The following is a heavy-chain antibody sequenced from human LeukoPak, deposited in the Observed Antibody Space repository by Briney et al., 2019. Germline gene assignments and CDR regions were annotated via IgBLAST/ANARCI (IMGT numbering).Heavy chain of an antibody. J-gene: IGHJ6*03. CDR1: GGSFNGYY. Sequence: SETLSLSCGVYGGSFNGYYWSWIRQPPGKGLEWIGEISHSGNTNYNPSLKSRVTMSVDMSTKQLSLRLSSVTAADTAVYCCARCLIVTVAARGYRCYMDVWGNGTTVAVSS. CDR2: ISHSGNT. D-gene: IGHD2-21*02. V-gene: IGHV4-34*01. CDR3: ARCLIVTVAARGYRCYMDV.